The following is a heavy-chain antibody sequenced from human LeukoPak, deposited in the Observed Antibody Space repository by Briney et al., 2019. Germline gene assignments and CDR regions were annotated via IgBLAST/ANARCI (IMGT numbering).Heavy chain of an antibody. CDR2: ISYDGSNK. V-gene: IGHV3-30*03. J-gene: IGHJ4*02. Sequence: PGGSLRLSCAASGFTFSSYGMHWVRQAPGKGLEWVAVISYDGSNKYYADSVKGRFTISRDNSKNTLYLQMDSLRAEDTAVYYCARLNRVVVVAAPFDYWGQGTLVTVSS. CDR3: ARLNRVVVVAAPFDY. CDR1: GFTFSSYG. D-gene: IGHD2-15*01.